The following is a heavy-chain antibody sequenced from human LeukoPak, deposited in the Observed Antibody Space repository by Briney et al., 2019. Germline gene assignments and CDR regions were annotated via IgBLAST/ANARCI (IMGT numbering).Heavy chain of an antibody. V-gene: IGHV4-59*12. J-gene: IGHJ4*02. CDR1: GGSLSSYY. Sequence: SETLSLTCTVSGGSLSSYYWSWIRQPPGKGLEWIGYIYYSRSTNYNPSLTSRVTISVDTSKNQFSLKLSSVTAADTAVYYCARDYGSGYRRALTYWGQGTLVTVSS. D-gene: IGHD5-12*01. CDR2: IYYSRST. CDR3: ARDYGSGYRRALTY.